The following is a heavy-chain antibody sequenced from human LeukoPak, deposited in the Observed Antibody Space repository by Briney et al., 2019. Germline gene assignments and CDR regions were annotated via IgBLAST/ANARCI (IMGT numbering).Heavy chain of an antibody. D-gene: IGHD1-14*01. V-gene: IGHV1-18*01. CDR1: GYTFTSYD. CDR3: ARDFRKNGMDG. CDR2: ISAYNGNT. Sequence: GSSVKVSLKSSGYTFTSYDINRVRQGTGQGLEWRGWISAYNGNTNYTQKLQGRVTMTTDTSTSTAYMELRSLRSDDTAVYYCARDFRKNGMDGWGQGTTVTVSS. J-gene: IGHJ6*02.